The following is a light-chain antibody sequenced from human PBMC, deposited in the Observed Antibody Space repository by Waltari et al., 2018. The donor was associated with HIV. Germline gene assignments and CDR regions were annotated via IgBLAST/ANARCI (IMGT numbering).Light chain of an antibody. Sequence: QSVLTQPPSASVTPGQGVTISCSGSRSNIGSNAVNWYRQLPGTAPKVLIYSNNQRPSGVPDRFSGSKSGTSASLAISGLQSEDDADYYCAAWDDSLNGLLFGGGTKLTVL. J-gene: IGLJ2*01. V-gene: IGLV1-44*01. CDR3: AAWDDSLNGLL. CDR1: RSNIGSNA. CDR2: SNN.